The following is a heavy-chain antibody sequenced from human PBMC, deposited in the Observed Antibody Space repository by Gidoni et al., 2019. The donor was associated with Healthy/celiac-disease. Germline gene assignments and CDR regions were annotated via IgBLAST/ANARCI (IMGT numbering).Heavy chain of an antibody. J-gene: IGHJ4*02. CDR1: GFTFSSYS. V-gene: IGHV3-21*06. CDR2: ISSSSSYI. Sequence: EVQLVESGGGLVKPGGSLRLYCAASGFTFSSYSMNWVRQAPGKGLEWVSSISSSSSYIYYADSVKGRFTISRDNAKNSLYLQMNSLRAEDTAVYYCASAPRSGDAFDYWGQGTLVTVSS. D-gene: IGHD2-21*02. CDR3: ASAPRSGDAFDY.